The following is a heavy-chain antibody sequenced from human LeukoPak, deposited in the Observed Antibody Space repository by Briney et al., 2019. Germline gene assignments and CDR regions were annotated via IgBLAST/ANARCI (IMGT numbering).Heavy chain of an antibody. CDR3: ARDGVYPLGDY. Sequence: GGSLRLSCAASGFTFSSYGMHWVRQAPGKGLEWVAVIWYDGSNKYYADSVKGRFTISRDNSKNTLYLQMNNLRAEDTAVYYCARDGVYPLGDYWGQGTLVTVSS. V-gene: IGHV3-33*01. CDR1: GFTFSSYG. J-gene: IGHJ4*02. D-gene: IGHD6-6*01. CDR2: IWYDGSNK.